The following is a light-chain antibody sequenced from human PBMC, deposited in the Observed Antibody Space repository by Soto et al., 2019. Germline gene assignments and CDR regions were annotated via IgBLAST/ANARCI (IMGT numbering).Light chain of an antibody. J-gene: IGKJ4*01. CDR3: QQRKSRLT. Sequence: DIVLTQSPATLSLSPGERATLSCRASQSVSNYIAWYQQKPGQAPRLLIYDASNMAPGIPARFSGSGSGAHFSLIISSLEPEDFAVSYCQQRKSRLTFGGGTKGEIK. CDR1: QSVSNY. CDR2: DAS. V-gene: IGKV3-11*01.